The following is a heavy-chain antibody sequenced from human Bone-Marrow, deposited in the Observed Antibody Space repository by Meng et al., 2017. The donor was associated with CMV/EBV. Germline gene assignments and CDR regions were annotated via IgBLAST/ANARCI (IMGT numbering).Heavy chain of an antibody. V-gene: IGHV3-49*04. CDR2: IRSKAYGGTT. CDR3: TRDIVVVPAAHFYYYYGMDV. J-gene: IGHJ6*02. D-gene: IGHD2-2*01. CDR1: GFTFGDYA. Sequence: GESLRLSCTASGFTFGDYAMSWVRQAPGKGLEWVGFIRSKAYGGTTEYAASVKGRFTISRDDSKSIAYLQMNSLKTEDTAVYYCTRDIVVVPAAHFYYYYGMDVWGQGITVTVSS.